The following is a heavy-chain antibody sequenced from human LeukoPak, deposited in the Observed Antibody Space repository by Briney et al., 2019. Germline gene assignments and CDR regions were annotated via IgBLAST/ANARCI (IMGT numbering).Heavy chain of an antibody. Sequence: GGSLRLSCAASGFTFSSYAMSWVRQAPGKGREWVSAISGSGGSTYYADSVKGRFTISRDNSKNTLYLQMNSLRAEETAVYYCATDLTRACSGGSCRTGYWGQGTLVTVSS. CDR3: ATDLTRACSGGSCRTGY. D-gene: IGHD2-15*01. CDR2: ISGSGGST. V-gene: IGHV3-23*01. J-gene: IGHJ4*02. CDR1: GFTFSSYA.